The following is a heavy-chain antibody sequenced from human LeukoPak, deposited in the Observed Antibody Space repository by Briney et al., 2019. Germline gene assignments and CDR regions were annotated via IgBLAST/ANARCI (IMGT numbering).Heavy chain of an antibody. CDR1: GFTVSSNY. D-gene: IGHD3-22*01. CDR3: ARGGENYYDSSGYYRYFDY. V-gene: IGHV3-53*01. J-gene: IGHJ4*02. CDR2: IYSGGST. Sequence: GGSLRLFCAASGFTVSSNYMSWVRQAPGKGLEWVSVIYSGGSTYYADSVKGRFTISRDNSKNTLYLQMNSLRAEDTAVYYCARGGENYYDSSGYYRYFDYWGQGTLVTVSS.